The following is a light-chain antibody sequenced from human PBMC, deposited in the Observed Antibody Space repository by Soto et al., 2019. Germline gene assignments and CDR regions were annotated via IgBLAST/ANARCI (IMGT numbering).Light chain of an antibody. CDR2: GAS. CDR3: QQYGSSPKLT. CDR1: QSVSNSY. V-gene: IGKV3-20*01. J-gene: IGKJ4*01. Sequence: EIVLTQSPGTLSLSPGERATLSCRANQSVSNSYLAWYQQKSGQPPRLLIYGASSRATGIPDRFSGSGSGKDFTLNIRRLEPEDFAVYYCQQYGSSPKLTLGGGTKVDIK.